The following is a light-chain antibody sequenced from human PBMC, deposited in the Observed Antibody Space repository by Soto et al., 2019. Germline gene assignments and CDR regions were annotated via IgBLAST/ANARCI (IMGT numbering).Light chain of an antibody. CDR2: GAS. J-gene: IGKJ1*01. Sequence: IGLSQSPGTVSLSPGERATLSCRASQSVSSSYLAWYQQKPGQAPRLLIYGASSRATGIPDRFSGSGSGTDFTLTISRLEPEDFAVYYCQQYGSSPTWTFGQGTKVDIK. CDR1: QSVSSSY. CDR3: QQYGSSPTWT. V-gene: IGKV3-20*01.